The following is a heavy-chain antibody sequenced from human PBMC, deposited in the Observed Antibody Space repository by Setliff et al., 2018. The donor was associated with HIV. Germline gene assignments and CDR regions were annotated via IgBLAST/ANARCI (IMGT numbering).Heavy chain of an antibody. J-gene: IGHJ4*02. CDR3: ARDPHSYDYGANFDY. Sequence: GGSLRLSCAASGFTLSTYAMHWVRQAPGKGLEWVAFMSSDGREKYYADSVKDRFTISRDNSKNTLYLQMNSLRAEDTAVYYCARDPHSYDYGANFDYWGQGTLVTVSS. V-gene: IGHV3-30*04. CDR2: MSSDGREK. CDR1: GFTLSTYA. D-gene: IGHD4-17*01.